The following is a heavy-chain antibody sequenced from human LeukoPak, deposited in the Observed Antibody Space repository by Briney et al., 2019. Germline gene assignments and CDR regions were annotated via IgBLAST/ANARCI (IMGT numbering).Heavy chain of an antibody. CDR1: KCTISSYS. D-gene: IGHD3-22*01. J-gene: IGHJ4*02. Sequence: GGSLRLSCAASKCTISSYSVNWVRQAPGKGLEWVSYISSSGSTIYYADSVKGRFTISRDNAKNSLYLQMNSLRAEDTAVYYCAADYYDSSAHFYFDYWGQGALVTVSS. CDR3: AADYYDSSAHFYFDY. CDR2: ISSSGSTI. V-gene: IGHV3-48*01.